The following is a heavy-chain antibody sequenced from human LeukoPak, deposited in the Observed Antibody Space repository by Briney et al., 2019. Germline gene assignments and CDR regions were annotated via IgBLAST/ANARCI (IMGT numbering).Heavy chain of an antibody. D-gene: IGHD4-11*01. V-gene: IGHV3-21*01. CDR2: ISSSRYI. J-gene: IGHJ4*02. CDR1: GFTFSSYS. CDR3: ARGRNYYFDY. Sequence: PGGSLRLSCAASGFTFSSYSLSWVRQAPGKGLEWVSSISSSRYIYYADSVKGRFTISRDNAKNSLYLQMNSLRAEDTAVYYCARGRNYYFDYWGQGTLVTVSS.